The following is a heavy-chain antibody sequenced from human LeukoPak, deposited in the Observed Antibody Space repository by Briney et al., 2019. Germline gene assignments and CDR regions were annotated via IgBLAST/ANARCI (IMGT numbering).Heavy chain of an antibody. CDR2: ISGSGGST. CDR1: GFTFSSYA. Sequence: GGSLRLSCAASGFTFSSYAVSWVRQAPGKGLEWVSAISGSGGSTYYADSVKGRFTISRDNSKNTLYLQMNSLRAEDTAVYYCADTAMVNDAFDIWGQGTMVTVSS. D-gene: IGHD5-18*01. V-gene: IGHV3-23*01. CDR3: ADTAMVNDAFDI. J-gene: IGHJ3*02.